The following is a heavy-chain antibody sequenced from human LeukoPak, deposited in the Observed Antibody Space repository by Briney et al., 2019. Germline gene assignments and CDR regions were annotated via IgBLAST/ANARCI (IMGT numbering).Heavy chain of an antibody. J-gene: IGHJ4*02. CDR1: GFTFTTYA. CDR3: ARRKYDSSGLDY. V-gene: IGHV3-23*01. Sequence: GGSLRLSCAASGFTFTTYAMSWVRQAPGKGLEWVSAISGSGANTYYSDSVKGRFTISRDNSKDTLYLQMNSLRAEDTAIYFCARRKYDSSGLDYWGRETLVTVSS. CDR2: ISGSGANT. D-gene: IGHD3-22*01.